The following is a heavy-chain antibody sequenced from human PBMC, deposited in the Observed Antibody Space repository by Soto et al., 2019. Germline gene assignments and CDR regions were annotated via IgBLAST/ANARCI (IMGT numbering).Heavy chain of an antibody. J-gene: IGHJ4*02. CDR2: ISFDGSDT. CDR1: GLTFNSNA. CDR3: ARDHDNRSWYGYLDY. V-gene: IGHV3-33*05. Sequence: QVQLVESGGRVVQPGRSLRLSCAASGLTFNSNAMHWVRQAPGKGLEWVAVISFDGSDTFYGDSVKGRFTISRDNSENTLYLQMNSLRAEDTAVYYCARDHDNRSWYGYLDYWGQGTLVTVSS. D-gene: IGHD6-13*01.